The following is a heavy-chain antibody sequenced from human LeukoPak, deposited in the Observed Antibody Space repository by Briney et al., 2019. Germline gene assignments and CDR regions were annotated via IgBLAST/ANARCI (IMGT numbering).Heavy chain of an antibody. CDR3: AKQLGYCSDGSCYFPY. Sequence: GGSLRLSCAASGFTFTNYPMIWVRQAPGRGLTWVSGISNNGGYTYYADSVQGRFTISRDNSKSTLCLQMNSLRAEDTAVYYCAKQLGYCSDGSCYFPYWGQGTLVTVSS. V-gene: IGHV3-23*01. CDR2: ISNNGGYT. J-gene: IGHJ4*02. CDR1: GFTFTNYP. D-gene: IGHD2-15*01.